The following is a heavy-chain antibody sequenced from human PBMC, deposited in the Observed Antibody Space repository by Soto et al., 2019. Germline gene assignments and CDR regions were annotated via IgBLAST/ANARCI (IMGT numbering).Heavy chain of an antibody. Sequence: PQASVKVSCKASGGTFSSYAISWVRQAPGQGLEWMGGIIPIFGTANYAQKFQGRVTITADESTSTAYMELSSLRSEDTAVYYCARDLFSYYDSSGYYIFDYWGQGTLVTVSS. CDR1: GGTFSSYA. D-gene: IGHD3-22*01. J-gene: IGHJ4*02. CDR2: IIPIFGTA. CDR3: ARDLFSYYDSSGYYIFDY. V-gene: IGHV1-69*13.